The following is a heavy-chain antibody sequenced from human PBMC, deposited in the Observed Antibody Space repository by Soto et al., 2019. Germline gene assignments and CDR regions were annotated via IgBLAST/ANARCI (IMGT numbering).Heavy chain of an antibody. CDR1: GFTFSKAW. CDR3: ATRYFGDFSSFDY. V-gene: IGHV3-15*07. CDR2: IKSKGDGGTT. D-gene: IGHD4-17*01. J-gene: IGHJ4*02. Sequence: EVQLVESGGGLVKPGGSLRLSCAGSGFTFSKAWMSWVRQAPGKGLEWVGRIKSKGDGGTTDHAAPVKGRFTISRDDSRNTLFLQMDSLKTEDTAVYYCATRYFGDFSSFDYWGQGALVTVSA.